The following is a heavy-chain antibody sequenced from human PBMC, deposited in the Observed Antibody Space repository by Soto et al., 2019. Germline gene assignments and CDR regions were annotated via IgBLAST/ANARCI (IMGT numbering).Heavy chain of an antibody. D-gene: IGHD7-27*01. J-gene: IGHJ4*02. CDR1: GFSFSISP. Sequence: PGGSLRLSCAASGFSFSISPMHWVRQAPGKGPEWVALISYDGINKFYADSVKGRFTISRDNSKSTLYLQVDSLRPEDAAAYYCARDPKTSGGQHWAFNYFDSWGQGTLVTAPQ. V-gene: IGHV3-30-3*01. CDR2: ISYDGINK. CDR3: ARDPKTSGGQHWAFNYFDS.